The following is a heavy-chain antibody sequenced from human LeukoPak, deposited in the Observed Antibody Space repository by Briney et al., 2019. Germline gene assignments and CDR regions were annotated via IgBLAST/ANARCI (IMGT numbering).Heavy chain of an antibody. D-gene: IGHD3-22*01. V-gene: IGHV5-51*01. CDR2: IYPDDSEI. CDR3: ARLGSGSTYYYDSSGYYFPDY. Sequence: PGGSLRLSCKASGYSFTNYWIGWVRQMPGKGLEWMGIIYPDDSEIRQSPSFQGHVTISADKSISTAYLQWSSLKASDTAMYYCARLGSGSTYYYDSSGYYFPDYWGQGTLVTVSS. J-gene: IGHJ4*02. CDR1: GYSFTNYW.